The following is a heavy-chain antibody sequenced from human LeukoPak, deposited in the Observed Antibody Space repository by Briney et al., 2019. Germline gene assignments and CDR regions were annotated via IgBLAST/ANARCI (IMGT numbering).Heavy chain of an antibody. J-gene: IGHJ4*02. CDR1: GFTFSDFN. CDR2: LWSGGGNE. Sequence: GGSLRLSCAASGFTFSDFNMHWVRQAPGKGLEWVASLWSGGGNECYADSVKGRFTISRDNSKNTLYLQMTSLRAEDTAVYYCARDQYWNPDSWGQGTLVTVSS. D-gene: IGHD1-1*01. V-gene: IGHV3-33*01. CDR3: ARDQYWNPDS.